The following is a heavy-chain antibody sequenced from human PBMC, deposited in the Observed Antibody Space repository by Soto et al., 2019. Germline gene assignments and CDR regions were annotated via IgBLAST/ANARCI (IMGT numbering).Heavy chain of an antibody. J-gene: IGHJ4*02. V-gene: IGHV3-9*01. CDR3: AKAESSGWYYSLDY. CDR1: GFTFDDYA. D-gene: IGHD6-19*01. CDR2: LSWNSGTI. Sequence: EVQLVESGGGLVQPGKSLRLSCAASGFTFDDYAMHWVRRVPGKGLEWVSGLSWNSGTIDYADSVKGRFTISRDNAKNSLHLQMNSLKPEDTAFYYCAKAESSGWYYSLDYWGQGTLVTVSS.